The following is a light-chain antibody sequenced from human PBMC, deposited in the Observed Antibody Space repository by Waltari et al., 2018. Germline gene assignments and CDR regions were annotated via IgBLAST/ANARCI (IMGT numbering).Light chain of an antibody. V-gene: IGKV1-5*03. Sequence: DIQMTQSPSTLSASVGDRVTITCRASQSISNWLAWSQQKPGKAPKRLIYKASTLESGVPSRFSGSGSGTEFTLTISSLQPDDFATYYCQQYNSYSLLTFGGGTKVEIK. CDR1: QSISNW. CDR3: QQYNSYSLLT. J-gene: IGKJ4*01. CDR2: KAS.